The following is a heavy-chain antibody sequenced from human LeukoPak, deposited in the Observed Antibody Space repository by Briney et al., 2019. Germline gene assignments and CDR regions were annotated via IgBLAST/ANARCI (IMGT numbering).Heavy chain of an antibody. CDR3: AILRTISSSWVDYYYGMDV. Sequence: GESLQISCMGSGFSFTSYWVGWVRQMPGKGLEWMGIIYPGDSDTRYSPSFQGQVTISADKSISTAYLQWSSLKASDTAMYYCAILRTISSSWVDYYYGMDVWGQGTTVTVSS. J-gene: IGHJ6*02. CDR2: IYPGDSDT. CDR1: GFSFTSYW. V-gene: IGHV5-51*01. D-gene: IGHD6-13*01.